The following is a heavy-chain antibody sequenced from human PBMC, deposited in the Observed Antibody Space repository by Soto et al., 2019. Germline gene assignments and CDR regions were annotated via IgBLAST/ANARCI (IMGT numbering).Heavy chain of an antibody. CDR2: ISWNSGRI. J-gene: IGHJ4*02. CDR3: AKGGNRHYDFWSDY. CDR1: GFTFDDYA. Sequence: EVQLVESGGGLIQPGRSLRLSCAASGFTFDDYAMHWVRQTPGKGLEWVSGISWNSGRIGYADSVKGRFTISRDNAKNSQYLQMNSLRVEDTAFYYCAKGGNRHYDFWSDYWGQGTLVTVSS. D-gene: IGHD3-3*01. V-gene: IGHV3-9*01.